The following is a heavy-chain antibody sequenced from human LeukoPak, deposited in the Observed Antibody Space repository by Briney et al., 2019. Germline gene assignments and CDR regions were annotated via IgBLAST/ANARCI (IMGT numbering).Heavy chain of an antibody. Sequence: GGSLRLSCAASGFTFDDYGMSWVRQAPGKGLEWVSGINWNGGSTGYADSVKGRFTISRDNAKNSLYLQMNSLRAEDTALYYCARDYYDSSGYYYENAFDIWGQGTMVTVSS. CDR1: GFTFDDYG. J-gene: IGHJ3*02. D-gene: IGHD3-22*01. CDR2: INWNGGST. V-gene: IGHV3-20*04. CDR3: ARDYYDSSGYYYENAFDI.